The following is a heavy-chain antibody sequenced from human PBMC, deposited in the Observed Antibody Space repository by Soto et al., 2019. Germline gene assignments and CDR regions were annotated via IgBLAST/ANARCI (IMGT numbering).Heavy chain of an antibody. D-gene: IGHD6-13*01. CDR1: GGSFSGYY. CDR2: INHSGST. Sequence: QVQLQQWGAGLLKPSETLSLTCAVYGGSFSGYYWSWIRQPPGKGLEWIGEINHSGSTNYNPSLKRRVTISGDTSKHQFSLKLSSVTAAATAVYYWARGRDSSSWYYFDYWGQGTLVTVSS. J-gene: IGHJ4*02. V-gene: IGHV4-34*01. CDR3: ARGRDSSSWYYFDY.